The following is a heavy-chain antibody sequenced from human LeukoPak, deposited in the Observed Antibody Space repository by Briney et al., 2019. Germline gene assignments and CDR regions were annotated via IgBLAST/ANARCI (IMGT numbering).Heavy chain of an antibody. D-gene: IGHD4-23*01. Sequence: SETLSLTCTVSGGSISSYYWSWIRQPPGKGLEWIGYIYYSGSTNYNPSLKSRVTISVDTSKNQFSLKLSSVTAADTAVYYCARHAVLWWYGSWFDPWGQGTLVTVSS. CDR2: IYYSGST. CDR3: ARHAVLWWYGSWFDP. V-gene: IGHV4-59*08. CDR1: GGSISSYY. J-gene: IGHJ5*02.